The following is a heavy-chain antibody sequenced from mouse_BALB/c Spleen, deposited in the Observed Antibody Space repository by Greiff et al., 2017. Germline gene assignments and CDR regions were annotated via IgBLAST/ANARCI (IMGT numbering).Heavy chain of an antibody. Sequence: LQQPGSELVRPGASVKLSCKASGYTFTSYWMHWVKQRHGQGLEWIGNIYPGSGSTNYDEKFKSKGTLTVDTSSSTAYMHLSSLTSEDSAVYYCTRSDYDYDGPGAMDYWGQGTSVTVSS. D-gene: IGHD2-4*01. V-gene: IGHV1S22*01. CDR1: GYTFTSYW. CDR2: IYPGSGST. J-gene: IGHJ4*01. CDR3: TRSDYDYDGPGAMDY.